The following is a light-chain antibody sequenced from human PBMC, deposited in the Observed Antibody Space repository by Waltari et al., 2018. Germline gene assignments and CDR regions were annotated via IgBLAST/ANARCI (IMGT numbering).Light chain of an antibody. Sequence: SGRARQSVSSNFAWYLNKPGQEPRLVICGASTRATAIPASFSGSGSGTDFTITISSLKSEEFAVYYCQDYSNWATFGQGTKVEIK. CDR3: QDYSNWAT. CDR2: GAS. CDR1: QSVSSN. J-gene: IGKJ1*01. V-gene: IGKV3-15*01.